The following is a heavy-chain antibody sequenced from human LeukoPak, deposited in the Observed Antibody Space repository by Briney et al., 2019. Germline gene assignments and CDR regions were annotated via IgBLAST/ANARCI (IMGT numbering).Heavy chain of an antibody. Sequence: GGSLRLSCAASGFTFSDYYMSWIRQAPGKGLEWVSYISNSGSTINYADSVKGRFTISRDNAKNSLYLQMNSLRAEDTAVYYCARRITMVRGSYYYYGMDVWGQGTTVTVSS. V-gene: IGHV3-11*01. CDR1: GFTFSDYY. CDR3: ARRITMVRGSYYYYGMDV. D-gene: IGHD3-10*01. CDR2: ISNSGSTI. J-gene: IGHJ6*02.